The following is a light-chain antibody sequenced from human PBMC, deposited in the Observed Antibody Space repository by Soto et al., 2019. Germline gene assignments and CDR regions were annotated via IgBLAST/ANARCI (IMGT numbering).Light chain of an antibody. CDR3: QQYNNWPQT. CDR2: GAS. J-gene: IGKJ1*01. CDR1: QSVSSN. V-gene: IGKV3-15*01. Sequence: EIEITHSPATLSVSPRERATLSARASQSVSSNLAWYQQKPGQAPRLLIYGASTRATGIPARFSGSGSGTEFTLTISSLQSEDFAVYYCQQYNNWPQTFGQGTKVDIK.